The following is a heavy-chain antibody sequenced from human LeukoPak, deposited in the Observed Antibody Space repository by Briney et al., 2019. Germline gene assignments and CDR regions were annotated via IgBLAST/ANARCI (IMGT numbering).Heavy chain of an antibody. CDR1: GFTFSSAW. CDR3: AKDEESYYDILTGFDY. D-gene: IGHD3-9*01. V-gene: IGHV3-15*01. Sequence: GGSLRLSCAASGFTFSSAWMSWVRQAPGKGLEWVGRIKSKTDGGTTDYAAPVKGRFTISRDDSKNTLYLQMNSLRAEDTAVYYCAKDEESYYDILTGFDYWGQGTLVTVSS. CDR2: IKSKTDGGTT. J-gene: IGHJ4*02.